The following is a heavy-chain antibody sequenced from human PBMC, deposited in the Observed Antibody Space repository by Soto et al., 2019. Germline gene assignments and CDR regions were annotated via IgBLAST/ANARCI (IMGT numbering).Heavy chain of an antibody. Sequence: QVQLVQSGAEVKKPGSSVKVSCKASGGTFSSYAISWVRQAPGQGLEWMGGIIPIFGTAHYAEKFQVKVTITADKSRSPATMELSSLGSEDTAVYSWAKGDYCSGRSCYVVARYWGQGTQVPASS. J-gene: IGHJ4*02. V-gene: IGHV1-69*06. CDR3: AKGDYCSGRSCYVVARY. CDR1: GGTFSSYA. CDR2: IIPIFGTA. D-gene: IGHD2-15*01.